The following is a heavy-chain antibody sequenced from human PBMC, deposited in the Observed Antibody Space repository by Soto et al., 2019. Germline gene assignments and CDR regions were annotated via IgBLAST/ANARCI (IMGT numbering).Heavy chain of an antibody. CDR3: IRPMTPVTTSDY. V-gene: IGHV3-73*01. CDR2: IRSKTNNYAT. CDR1: GFNFSASA. J-gene: IGHJ4*02. Sequence: GGSLRLSCAASGFNFSASAIHWVRQASGKGLEWIGRIRSKTNNYATTFTVSVKGRFTFSRDDSKNTAFLQMNSLKTEDTAIYYCIRPMTPVTTSDYWGQGTLVTVSS. D-gene: IGHD4-17*01.